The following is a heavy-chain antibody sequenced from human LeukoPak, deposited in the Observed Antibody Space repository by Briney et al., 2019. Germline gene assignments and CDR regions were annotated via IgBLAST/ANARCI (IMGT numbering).Heavy chain of an antibody. CDR3: ARRLHYFDD. D-gene: IGHD2-21*02. CDR1: GGSISSTYDH. V-gene: IGHV4-39*01. Sequence: SETLSLTCTVSGGSISSTYDHWDWIRQPPGKGLEWMGSIRYSGTTYYNPSLKGRVTIFVDTYNNQFSLRLRSVTAADTAVYYCARRLHYFDDWGQGSLVTVSS. J-gene: IGHJ4*02. CDR2: IRYSGTT.